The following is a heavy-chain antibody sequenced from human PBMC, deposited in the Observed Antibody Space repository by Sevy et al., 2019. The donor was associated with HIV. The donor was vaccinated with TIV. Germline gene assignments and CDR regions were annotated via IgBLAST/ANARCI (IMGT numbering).Heavy chain of an antibody. V-gene: IGHV4-4*07. CDR1: GASISNYD. Sequence: SETLSLTCTVSGASISNYDWSWIRQSAGKGLEWIGRIHTRGDTHYNPSLKSRVTMSLDTSQKRLSLKLTSVTAAETAVYYCARDIVVRGVFPTYYYHYYMDVWGKGTTVTVSS. J-gene: IGHJ6*03. D-gene: IGHD3-10*01. CDR2: IHTRGDT. CDR3: ARDIVVRGVFPTYYYHYYMDV.